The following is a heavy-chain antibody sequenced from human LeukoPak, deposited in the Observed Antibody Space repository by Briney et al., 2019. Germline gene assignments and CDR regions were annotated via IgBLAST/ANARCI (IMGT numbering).Heavy chain of an antibody. CDR2: ISGGVAT. Sequence: PGWSLRLSCAASGFTFSNYAMSWVRQAPGKVLEWDSGISGGVATLYADSVKGRFTISRDNSKNTLYLQMNNLRAEETAVYYCAKVAGYYDSGSYYIDYWGQGTLVTVSS. V-gene: IGHV3-23*01. D-gene: IGHD3-10*01. CDR1: GFTFSNYA. CDR3: AKVAGYYDSGSYYIDY. J-gene: IGHJ4*02.